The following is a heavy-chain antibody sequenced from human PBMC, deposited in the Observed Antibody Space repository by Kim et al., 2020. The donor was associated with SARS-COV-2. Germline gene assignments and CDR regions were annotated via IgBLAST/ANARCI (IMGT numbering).Heavy chain of an antibody. CDR1: GFTFDDYA. J-gene: IGHJ5*02. Sequence: GGSLRLSCAASGFTFDDYAMHWVRQAPGKGLEWVSLISGDGGSTYYADSVKGRFTISRDNSKNSLYLQMNSLRTEDTALYYCARDRGGSGSYYRIENWFDPWGQGTLVTVSS. CDR3: ARDRGGSGSYYRIENWFDP. CDR2: ISGDGGST. V-gene: IGHV3-43*02. D-gene: IGHD3-10*01.